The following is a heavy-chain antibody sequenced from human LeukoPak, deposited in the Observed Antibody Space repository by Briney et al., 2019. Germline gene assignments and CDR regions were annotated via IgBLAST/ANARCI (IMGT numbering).Heavy chain of an antibody. V-gene: IGHV4-59*01. CDR1: GASISSYY. CDR2: IFYSGST. J-gene: IGHJ4*02. D-gene: IGHD3-22*01. CDR3: ARIANSGYYLFDY. Sequence: SETLSLTCTVSGASISSYYWSWIRQPPGKGLEWIAYIFYSGSTNYNPSLKSRVTISVDTSKNQFSLKVNSVTAAGTAVYYCARIANSGYYLFDYWGQGTLVTVSS.